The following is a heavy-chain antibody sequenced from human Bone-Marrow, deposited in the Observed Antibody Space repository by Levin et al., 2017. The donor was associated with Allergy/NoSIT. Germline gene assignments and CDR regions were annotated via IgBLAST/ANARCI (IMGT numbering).Heavy chain of an antibody. CDR3: VSYRDGPYIPIAY. V-gene: IGHV3-23*01. CDR1: GFTFSDYA. CDR2: ISGESRTI. J-gene: IGHJ4*02. Sequence: GGSLRLSCVVSGFTFSDYAMSWIRQTPDKGLEWISIISGESRTIYYADSVRGRFAVSRDNSKNTLYLQLNNVRAEDTALYYCVSYRDGPYIPIAYWGQGTLVTVSS. D-gene: IGHD2-21*01.